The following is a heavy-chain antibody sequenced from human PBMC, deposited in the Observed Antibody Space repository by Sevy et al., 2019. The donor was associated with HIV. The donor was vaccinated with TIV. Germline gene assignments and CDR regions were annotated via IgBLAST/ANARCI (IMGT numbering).Heavy chain of an antibody. V-gene: IGHV1-58*01. CDR2: IVVGSGVT. J-gene: IGHJ3*01. Sequence: ASVKVSCKASGFTFTSSAVQWVRQGRGQRLEWIGWIVVGSGVTNYSQKFQGRVTITRDISTSTVYMDLSSLRFEDTAVYYCAAEDMTTFGGAVWVFDFWGQGTTVTVSS. CDR1: GFTFTSSA. CDR3: AAEDMTTFGGAVWVFDF. D-gene: IGHD3-16*01.